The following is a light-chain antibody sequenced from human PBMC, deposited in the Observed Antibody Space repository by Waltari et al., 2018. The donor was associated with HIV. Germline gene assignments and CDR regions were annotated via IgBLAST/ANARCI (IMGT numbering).Light chain of an antibody. J-gene: IGLJ1*01. Sequence: QSALTQPASVSGSPGQSITISCTGTSSDVGSYNLVSWYQQHPGKAPKLMIYEVNKRPSGVSNLFSGSKSGNTASLTISWLQAEDEADYYCCSYAGSPYVFGTGTKVTVL. CDR3: CSYAGSPYV. CDR2: EVN. CDR1: SSDVGSYNL. V-gene: IGLV2-23*02.